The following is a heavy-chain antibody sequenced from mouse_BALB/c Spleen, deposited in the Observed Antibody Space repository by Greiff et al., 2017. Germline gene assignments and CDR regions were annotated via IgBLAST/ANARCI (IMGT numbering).Heavy chain of an antibody. CDR2: IWGDGST. D-gene: IGHD1-1*01. J-gene: IGHJ4*01. CDR1: GFSLTGYG. Sequence: VKLMESGPGLVAPSQSLSITCTVSGFSLTGYGVNWVRQPPGKGLEWLGMIWGDGSTDYNSALKSRLSISKDNSKSQVFLKMNSLQTDDTARYYCARDLGFITTVVATDYAMDYWGQGTSVTVSS. V-gene: IGHV2-6-7*01. CDR3: ARDLGFITTVVATDYAMDY.